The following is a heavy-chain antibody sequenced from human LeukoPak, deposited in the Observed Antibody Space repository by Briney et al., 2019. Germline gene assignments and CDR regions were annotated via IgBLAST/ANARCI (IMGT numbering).Heavy chain of an antibody. CDR1: GFTFNSYS. CDR3: AKDLSSSGWYNVLDY. Sequence: PGGSLTLSCSASGFTFNSYSMSWVRPAPGKGLQWVSAISGSGGSTYYPDSVQGRFTISRDNSKNTLYLQMNSLSAEDTAVYSCAKDLSSSGWYNVLDYWGQGTLVTVSS. D-gene: IGHD6-19*01. V-gene: IGHV3-23*01. CDR2: ISGSGGST. J-gene: IGHJ4*02.